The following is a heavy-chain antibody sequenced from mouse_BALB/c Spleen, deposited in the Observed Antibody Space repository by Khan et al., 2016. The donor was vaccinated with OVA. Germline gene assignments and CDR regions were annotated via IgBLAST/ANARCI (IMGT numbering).Heavy chain of an antibody. V-gene: IGHV3-2*02. CDR1: GYSITSNYA. CDR2: ISYSGST. D-gene: IGHD1-1*01. CDR3: ARKNSYGYAVDY. Sequence: EVQLQESGPGLVKPSQSLSLTCTVTGYSITSNYAWNWIRQFPGNKLEWMGYISYSGSTSYNPSLKSRISITRDTSKNQFFLQLNSVTTEDTATYYCARKNSYGYAVDYCGQGTSVTVSS. J-gene: IGHJ4*01.